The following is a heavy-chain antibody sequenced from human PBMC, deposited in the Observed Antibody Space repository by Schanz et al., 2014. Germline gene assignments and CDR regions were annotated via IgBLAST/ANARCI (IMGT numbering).Heavy chain of an antibody. CDR2: LSANGDST. V-gene: IGHV3-64*01. CDR1: GFTLSNYA. Sequence: EVQLVESGGGLVQPGGSLRLSCAAPGFTLSNYAMHWVRQTPDKGLEWVSGLSANGDSTFYSSSVKCRFTISRDISKNTLYLQMGSLRAEDVAVYYCARKSLVSAHYDSWGQGTLVTVSS. D-gene: IGHD2-21*01. CDR3: ARKSLVSAHYDS. J-gene: IGHJ4*02.